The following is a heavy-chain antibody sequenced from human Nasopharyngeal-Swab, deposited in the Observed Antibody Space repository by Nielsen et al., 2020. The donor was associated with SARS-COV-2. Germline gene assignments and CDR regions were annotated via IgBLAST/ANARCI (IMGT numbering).Heavy chain of an antibody. CDR3: TRDGSWATGGAFDI. CDR1: GFTFTSYP. D-gene: IGHD3-10*01. J-gene: IGHJ3*02. Sequence: GESLKISCAASGFTFTSYPMNWVRQAQGTGLEWVSSISSSGTDISYTDSVKGRFTISRDSAKKSLYLQMNSLGAEDTAVYYCTRDGSWATGGAFDIWGQGTMVTVSS. CDR2: ISSSGTDI. V-gene: IGHV3-21*01.